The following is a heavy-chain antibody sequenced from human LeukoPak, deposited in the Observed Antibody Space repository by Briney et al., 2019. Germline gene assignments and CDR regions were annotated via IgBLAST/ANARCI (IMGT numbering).Heavy chain of an antibody. CDR2: INPNIGGT. Sequence: SVKASCKASGYTFTGNYMHWVRQAPGQGLEWMGRINPNIGGTNYAQKFPGRVTMTRRTSISTAYMKLSRLRSAVTAVYYCARGRSFYSGSYEAINWFDPWGQGTLVTVSS. CDR1: GYTFTGNY. CDR3: ARGRSFYSGSYEAINWFDP. D-gene: IGHD1-26*01. J-gene: IGHJ5*02. V-gene: IGHV1-2*06.